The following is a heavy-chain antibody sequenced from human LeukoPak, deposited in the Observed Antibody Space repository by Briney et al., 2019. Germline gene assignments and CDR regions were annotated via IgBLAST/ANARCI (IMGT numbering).Heavy chain of an antibody. CDR1: GYTLTELS. Sequence: PGASVKVSCKVSGYTLTELSMHWVRQAPGKGLEWMGGFDPEDGETIYAQKFQGRVTMTRNTSISTAYMELSSLRSEDTAVYYCARGRGGYVHPDLDYWGQGTLVTVSS. D-gene: IGHD5-12*01. V-gene: IGHV1-24*01. CDR3: ARGRGGYVHPDLDY. CDR2: FDPEDGET. J-gene: IGHJ4*02.